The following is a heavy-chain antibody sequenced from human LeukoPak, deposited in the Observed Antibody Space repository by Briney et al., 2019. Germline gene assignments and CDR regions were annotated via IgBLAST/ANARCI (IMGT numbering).Heavy chain of an antibody. V-gene: IGHV1-46*01. Sequence: ASVKVSCKASGYTFTSYYMHWVRQAPGQGLEWMGMIDPKSGSTDNTQKFQARVSMTRDTSTSTVHMELSSLRSEDTAVYYCARDLGLRGVTNWFDPWGQGTLVTVSS. CDR3: ARDLGLRGVTNWFDP. J-gene: IGHJ5*02. D-gene: IGHD3-10*01. CDR2: IDPKSGST. CDR1: GYTFTSYY.